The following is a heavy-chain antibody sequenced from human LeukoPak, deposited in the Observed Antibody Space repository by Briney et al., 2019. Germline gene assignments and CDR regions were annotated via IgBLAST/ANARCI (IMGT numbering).Heavy chain of an antibody. CDR1: GFTFSSYW. CDR2: IKQDGSEK. Sequence: GGSLRLSCAASGFTFSSYWMSWVRQAPGKGLEWVANIKQDGSEKYYVDSVKGRFTISRDNAKNSLYLQMNSLRAEDTAVYYCARDGFRYSGSSRSFDYWGQGTLVTVSS. V-gene: IGHV3-7*01. J-gene: IGHJ4*02. D-gene: IGHD1-26*01. CDR3: ARDGFRYSGSSRSFDY.